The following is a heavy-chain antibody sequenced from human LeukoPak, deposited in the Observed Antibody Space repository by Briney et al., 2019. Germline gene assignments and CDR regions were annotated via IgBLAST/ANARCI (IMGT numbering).Heavy chain of an antibody. Sequence: GESLKISCKGSGYTFTNYWIAWVRQMPGKGLEWMGIINPGDSDTRYRPSFQGQVTISADKSINIAYLQWSSLKASDTAIYYCTRLVRGSGWFPFDYWGQGTLVIVSS. V-gene: IGHV5-51*01. CDR1: GYTFTNYW. CDR3: TRLVRGSGWFPFDY. CDR2: INPGDSDT. D-gene: IGHD6-19*01. J-gene: IGHJ4*02.